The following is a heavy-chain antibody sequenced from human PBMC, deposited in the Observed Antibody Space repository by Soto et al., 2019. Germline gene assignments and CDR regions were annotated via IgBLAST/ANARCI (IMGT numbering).Heavy chain of an antibody. D-gene: IGHD6-6*01. J-gene: IGHJ4*02. CDR1: GGSISSYY. Sequence: SETLSLTCTVSGGSISSYYWSWIRQPPGKGLEWIGYIYYSGSTNYAPSLKSRVTISVDTSKSQFSLKLSSVTAADTAVYYCARLYSSSSEAHFDYWGQGTLVTVSS. CDR2: IYYSGST. V-gene: IGHV4-59*08. CDR3: ARLYSSSSEAHFDY.